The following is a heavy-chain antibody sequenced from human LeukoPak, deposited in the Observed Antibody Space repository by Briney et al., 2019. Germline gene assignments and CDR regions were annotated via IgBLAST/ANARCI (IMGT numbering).Heavy chain of an antibody. CDR2: IYSGGST. J-gene: IGHJ6*03. CDR3: AREGTGRYYYYYYMDV. D-gene: IGHD1-1*01. V-gene: IGHV3-66*01. Sequence: GGSLRLSCAASGFTVSSNYMSWVRQAPGKGLEWFSVIYSGGSTYYADSVKGRFTISRDNAKNSLYLQMNSLRAEDTAVYYCAREGTGRYYYYYYMDVWGKGTTVTISS. CDR1: GFTVSSNY.